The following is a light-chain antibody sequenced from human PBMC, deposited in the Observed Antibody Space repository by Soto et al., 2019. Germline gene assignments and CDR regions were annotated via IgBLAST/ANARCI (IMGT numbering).Light chain of an antibody. CDR2: DVS. CDR1: SSDVGGYNY. Sequence: LTQPASVSWSPGQSITISCTGTSSDVGGYNYVSWYQQHPGKAPKLMIYDVSNRPSGVSNRFSGSKSGNTASLTISGLQAEDEADYYCSSYTSSSTLVFGGGTKVTVL. V-gene: IGLV2-14*01. CDR3: SSYTSSSTLV. J-gene: IGLJ2*01.